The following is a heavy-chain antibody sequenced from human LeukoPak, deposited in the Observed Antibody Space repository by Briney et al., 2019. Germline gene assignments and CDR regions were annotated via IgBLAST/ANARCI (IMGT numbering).Heavy chain of an antibody. CDR3: ARDGRHSYGYGVLDY. V-gene: IGHV3-30*19. D-gene: IGHD5-18*01. J-gene: IGHJ4*02. CDR2: ISYDGSNK. CDR1: GFTFSTYG. Sequence: PGNSLRLSCAASGFTFSTYGMHWVRQAPGKGLEWVAVISYDGSNKYYADSVKGRFTISRDNSKNTLYLQMNSLRAEDTAVYYCARDGRHSYGYGVLDYWGQGTLVTVSS.